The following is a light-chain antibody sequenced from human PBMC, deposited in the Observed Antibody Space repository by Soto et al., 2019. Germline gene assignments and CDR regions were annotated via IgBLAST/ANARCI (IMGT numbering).Light chain of an antibody. CDR2: KAS. V-gene: IGKV1-5*03. Sequence: DIQMTQCPSTLSASVGDRVTVTCRASQSMDNWLAWYQQKPGKAPKLLIYKASTLESGVPSRFSGSGSGTDFTLTISSLQPDDFATYYCQQYNSYSPWTFGQGTKVDIK. J-gene: IGKJ1*01. CDR1: QSMDNW. CDR3: QQYNSYSPWT.